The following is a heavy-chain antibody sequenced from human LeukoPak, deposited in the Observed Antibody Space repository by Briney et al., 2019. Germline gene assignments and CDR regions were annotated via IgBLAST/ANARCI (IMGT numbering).Heavy chain of an antibody. Sequence: GGSLRLSCAASGFTFSSCAMSWVRQAPGKGLERVSAISGSGGSTYYADSVKGRFTISRDNSKNTLYLQMNSLRAEDTAVYYCAKDPESGSYYDDAFDIWGQGTMVTVSS. D-gene: IGHD1-26*01. CDR2: ISGSGGST. V-gene: IGHV3-23*01. CDR1: GFTFSSCA. J-gene: IGHJ3*02. CDR3: AKDPESGSYYDDAFDI.